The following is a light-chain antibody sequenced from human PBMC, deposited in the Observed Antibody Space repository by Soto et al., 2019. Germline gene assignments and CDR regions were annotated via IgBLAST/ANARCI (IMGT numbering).Light chain of an antibody. CDR2: DXX. V-gene: IGLV3-21*04. CDR1: NIGSKS. CDR3: QVWDSSSDHQV. J-gene: IGLJ1*01. Sequence: SYELTQPPSVSVAPGKTARITCGGNNIGSKSVHWYQQKPGHAPVLVIDDXXXXXSXXXXXXXXXXSGNTATLTISRVEAXXXXXXXCQVWDSSSDHQVFGTGTKLTVL.